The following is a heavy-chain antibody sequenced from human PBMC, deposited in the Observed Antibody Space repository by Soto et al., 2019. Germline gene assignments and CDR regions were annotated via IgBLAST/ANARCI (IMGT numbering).Heavy chain of an antibody. V-gene: IGHV3-30*18. Sequence: QVHLVESGGGVVQPGKSLRLSCAASGFTFNNFGMHWVRQAPGKGLEWVAIISYDGNYRFYADSMKGRFTISRDNSNSTLYLQMNSLRAEDTAVYYCAKGLTRVISCLDYWGQGTLVIVSS. CDR2: ISYDGNYR. D-gene: IGHD3-16*02. CDR1: GFTFNNFG. CDR3: AKGLTRVISCLDY. J-gene: IGHJ4*02.